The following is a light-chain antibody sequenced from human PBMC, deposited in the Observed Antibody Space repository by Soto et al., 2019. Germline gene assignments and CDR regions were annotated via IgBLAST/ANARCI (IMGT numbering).Light chain of an antibody. CDR2: AAS. Sequence: DIQMTQSPYSLSTSVGDRVTITCRASQNINTYLNWYQQKPGKAPKLLIYAASTLQSGVPSRFSGSGSGTDFTLTISSLQAEDFAAYYCQQSSSTPYPFGQGTKLAI. CDR1: QNINTY. J-gene: IGKJ2*01. V-gene: IGKV1-39*01. CDR3: QQSSSTPYP.